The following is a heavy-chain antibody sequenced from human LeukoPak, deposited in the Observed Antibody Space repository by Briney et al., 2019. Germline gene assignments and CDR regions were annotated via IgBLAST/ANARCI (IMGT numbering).Heavy chain of an antibody. CDR3: AREDGYCSGGNCYSYFDS. J-gene: IGHJ4*02. CDR2: IKKTGSET. CDR1: GFTFSHFW. D-gene: IGHD2-15*01. V-gene: IGHV3-7*01. Sequence: GGSLRLSCAASGFTFSHFWMSWVRQAPGRGLEWVAYIKKTGSETYYVDSVEGRFTITRDNTRNSLFLQMYSLRAEDTAVYFCAREDGYCSGGNCYSYFDSWGQGTLVTVSS.